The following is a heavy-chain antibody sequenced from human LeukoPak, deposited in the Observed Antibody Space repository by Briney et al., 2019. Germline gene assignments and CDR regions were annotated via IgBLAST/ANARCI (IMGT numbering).Heavy chain of an antibody. CDR1: GGSISSYY. V-gene: IGHV4-59*01. Sequence: PSETLSLTCTVSGGSISSYYWSWIRQPPGKGLEWIGYIYYSGSTNYNPSLKSRVTISADTSKNQFSLKLSSVTAADTAVYYCARAAQGDDGSGSLEAFDYWGQGTLVTVSS. CDR2: IYYSGST. CDR3: ARAAQGDDGSGSLEAFDY. D-gene: IGHD3-10*01. J-gene: IGHJ4*02.